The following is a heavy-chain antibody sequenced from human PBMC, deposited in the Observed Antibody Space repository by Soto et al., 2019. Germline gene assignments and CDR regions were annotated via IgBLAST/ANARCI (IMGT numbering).Heavy chain of an antibody. V-gene: IGHV1-3*01. Sequence: QVQLVQSGAEVKRPGASVKISCKASGYTMNKYNMHWVRQAPGQSLEWMGWLHADNGETKYSPRFQGRVTLNWDTSASTAYMELSSLRSEDTAMYYCARDGDNRAHFDYWGQGTLVSVSS. CDR1: GYTMNKYN. D-gene: IGHD1-1*01. CDR2: LHADNGET. J-gene: IGHJ4*02. CDR3: ARDGDNRAHFDY.